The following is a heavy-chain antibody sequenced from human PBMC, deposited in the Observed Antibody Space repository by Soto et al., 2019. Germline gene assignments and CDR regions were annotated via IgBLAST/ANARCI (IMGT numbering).Heavy chain of an antibody. D-gene: IGHD6-19*01. CDR2: INHSGST. Sequence: PSETLSLTCAVYGGSFSGYYWSWVRQPPGKGLEWIGEINHSGSTNYNPSLKSRVTISVDTSKNQFSPKLSSVTAADTAVYYCARYRSGWYYYWGQGTLVTVPS. J-gene: IGHJ4*02. CDR3: ARYRSGWYYY. V-gene: IGHV4-34*01. CDR1: GGSFSGYY.